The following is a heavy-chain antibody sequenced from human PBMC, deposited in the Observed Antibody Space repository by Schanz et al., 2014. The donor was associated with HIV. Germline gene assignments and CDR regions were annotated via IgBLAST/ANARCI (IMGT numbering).Heavy chain of an antibody. V-gene: IGHV1-8*01. CDR3: ARRRGWGSYRYFPYGLDV. D-gene: IGHD3-16*02. J-gene: IGHJ6*02. CDR2: MNPNRGNA. Sequence: QVQLVQSGAEVKKPGASVRVSCKASGYSFTFYGISWVRQAPGQGPEWMGWMNPNRGNAGFAQNFQGRVTLTRDTSITTAYMELTSLRPEDTAVYYCARRRGWGSYRYFPYGLDVGGQGTTVTVSS. CDR1: GYSFTFYG.